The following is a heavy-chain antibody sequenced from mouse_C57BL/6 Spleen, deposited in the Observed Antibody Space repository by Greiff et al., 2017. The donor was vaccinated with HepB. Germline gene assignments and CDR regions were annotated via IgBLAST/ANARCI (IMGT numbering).Heavy chain of an antibody. CDR2: INPSTGGT. D-gene: IGHD1-1*01. V-gene: IGHV1-42*01. J-gene: IGHJ3*01. CDR1: GYSFTGYY. CDR3: ARPPYGSSYEFAY. Sequence: EVQLQQSGPELVKPGASVKISCKASGYSFTGYYMNWVKQSPEKSLEWIGEINPSTGGTTYNQKFKAKATLTVDKSSSTAYMQLKSLTSEDFAVYYCARPPYGSSYEFAYWGQGTLVTVSA.